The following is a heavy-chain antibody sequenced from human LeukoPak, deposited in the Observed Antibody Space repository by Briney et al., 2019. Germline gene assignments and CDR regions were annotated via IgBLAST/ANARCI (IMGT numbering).Heavy chain of an antibody. CDR3: ARDRHVYYDILTGYASYFEY. Sequence: GGSLRLSCAASGFTFSSYSMNWVRQAPGKGLEWVSSISSSSSYIYYADSVKGRFTISRDNSKNTLYLQMNSLRPEDTAVYYCARDRHVYYDILTGYASYFEYWGQGALVTVSS. CDR2: ISSSSSYI. CDR1: GFTFSSYS. J-gene: IGHJ4*02. D-gene: IGHD3-9*01. V-gene: IGHV3-21*01.